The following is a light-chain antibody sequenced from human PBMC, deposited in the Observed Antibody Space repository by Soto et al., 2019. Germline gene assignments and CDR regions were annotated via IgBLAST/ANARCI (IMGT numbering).Light chain of an antibody. CDR3: QSYDNSLSVYV. CDR2: GNS. V-gene: IGLV1-40*01. J-gene: IGLJ1*01. Sequence: VLTQPPSVSGAPGQRVTISCTGSSSNIGAHYDVHWYQQLPGTAPKLLIYGNSNRPSGVPDRFSGSKSGTSASLAITGLQAEDEADYYCQSYDNSLSVYVFGTGTKVTVL. CDR1: SSNIGAHYD.